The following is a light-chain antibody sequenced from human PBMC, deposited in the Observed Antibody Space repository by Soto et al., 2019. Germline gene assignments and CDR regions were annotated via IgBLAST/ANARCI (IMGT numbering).Light chain of an antibody. CDR3: QQLNSFPLT. Sequence: IQLTQSPSSLSASVGDRVTLTCRASQAISSYLAWYQQKPGKAPNLLIYAASTLQSGVPSRFSGSGSGTDFTLTISSLQPEDFATYFRQQLNSFPLTFGGGTKVEIK. J-gene: IGKJ4*01. CDR1: QAISSY. CDR2: AAS. V-gene: IGKV1-9*01.